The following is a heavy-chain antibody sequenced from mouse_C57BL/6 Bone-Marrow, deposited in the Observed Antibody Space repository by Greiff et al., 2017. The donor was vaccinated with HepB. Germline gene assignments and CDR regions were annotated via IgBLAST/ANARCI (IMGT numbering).Heavy chain of an antibody. V-gene: IGHV2-2*01. J-gene: IGHJ2*01. CDR1: GFSLTSYG. Sequence: QVQLKESGPGLVQPSQSLSITCTVSGFSLTSYGVHWVRQSPGKGLEWLGVIWSGGSTDYNAAFISRLSISKDNSKSQVFFKMNSLQADDTAIYYCARNIPADYFDYWGQGTTLTVSS. CDR3: ARNIPADYFDY. CDR2: IWSGGST.